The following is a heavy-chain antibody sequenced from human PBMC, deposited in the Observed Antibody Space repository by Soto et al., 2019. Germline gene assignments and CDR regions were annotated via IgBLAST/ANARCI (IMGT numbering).Heavy chain of an antibody. CDR1: GGSISSYY. V-gene: IGHV4-59*01. CDR3: ARDGGFYYDFWIGYRPHYYYYMDV. Sequence: SETLSLTCTVSGGSISSYYWSWIRQPPGKGLKWIGYIYYSGSTNYNPSLKSRVTISVDTSKNQFSLKLSSVTAADTAVYYCARDGGFYYDFWIGYRPHYYYYMDVWGKGTTVTVSS. CDR2: IYYSGST. J-gene: IGHJ6*03. D-gene: IGHD3-3*01.